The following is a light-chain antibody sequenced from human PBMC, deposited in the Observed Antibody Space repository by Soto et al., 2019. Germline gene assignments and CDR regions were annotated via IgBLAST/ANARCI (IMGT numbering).Light chain of an antibody. Sequence: QAVVAQPPSVSGAPGHRVTISCTGTSSNFGAGYEVHWYQQLPGTAPKLLIYGNKYRPSGVPDRFSGSKSGTSASLAITGLQPEDESDYYCQSYDTSLRGWVFGGGTQLTVL. CDR2: GNK. V-gene: IGLV1-40*01. CDR3: QSYDTSLRGWV. J-gene: IGLJ3*02. CDR1: SSNFGAGYE.